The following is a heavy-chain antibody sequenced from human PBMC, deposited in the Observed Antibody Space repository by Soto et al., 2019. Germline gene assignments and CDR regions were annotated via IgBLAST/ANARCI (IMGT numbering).Heavy chain of an antibody. CDR2: IYWDDDK. CDR3: AHVYGGYDNFDY. J-gene: IGHJ4*02. CDR1: GFSLSTSGVG. Sequence: QITLKESGPTMVKPTQTLTLTCTFSGFSLSTSGVGVGWIRQPPGKALEWLALIYWDDDKRYSPSLKSRLTITKDTSKNQVVLTMTNMDPVDTATYYCAHVYGGYDNFDYWGQGTLVTVSS. V-gene: IGHV2-5*02. D-gene: IGHD5-12*01.